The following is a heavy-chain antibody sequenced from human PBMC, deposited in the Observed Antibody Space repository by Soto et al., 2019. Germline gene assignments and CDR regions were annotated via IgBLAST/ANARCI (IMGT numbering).Heavy chain of an antibody. CDR1: GYTFSSYW. D-gene: IGHD2-15*01. V-gene: IGHV5-51*01. CDR2: IYPVDSDT. Sequence: LGESLKISCQSSGYTFSSYWIAWVRQMPGKGLEWMGTIYPVDSDTRYSPSFQGRVSISVDKSISTAYLQWSSLKASDTAMYYCASSVVVPSTMNYFDYWGQGSLVTVSS. CDR3: ASSVVVPSTMNYFDY. J-gene: IGHJ4*02.